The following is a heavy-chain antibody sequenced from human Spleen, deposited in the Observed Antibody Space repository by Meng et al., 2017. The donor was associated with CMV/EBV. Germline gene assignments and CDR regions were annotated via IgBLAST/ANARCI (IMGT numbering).Heavy chain of an antibody. D-gene: IGHD3-3*01. CDR2: INHSGST. CDR1: GGSFSGYY. CDR3: ARGALEWFL. Sequence: SETLSLTCAVYGGSFSGYYWSWIRQPPGKGLEWIGEINHSGSTNYNPSLKSRVTISVDTSKNQFSLKLSSVTAADTAVYYCARGALEWFLWGQGTLVTVSS. J-gene: IGHJ4*02. V-gene: IGHV4-34*01.